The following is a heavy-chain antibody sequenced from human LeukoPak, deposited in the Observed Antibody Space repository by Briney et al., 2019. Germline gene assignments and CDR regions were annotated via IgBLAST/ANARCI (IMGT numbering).Heavy chain of an antibody. CDR2: ISGSGGST. J-gene: IGHJ3*02. Sequence: PGGSLRLSCAASGFTFSSYAMSWVRQAPGKGLEWVSAISGSGGSTYYADSVKGRFTISRDNSKNTLYLQVNSLRAEDTAVYYCAKDPSSYYDILTGPTFDIWGQGTMVTVSS. V-gene: IGHV3-23*01. CDR1: GFTFSSYA. D-gene: IGHD3-9*01. CDR3: AKDPSSYYDILTGPTFDI.